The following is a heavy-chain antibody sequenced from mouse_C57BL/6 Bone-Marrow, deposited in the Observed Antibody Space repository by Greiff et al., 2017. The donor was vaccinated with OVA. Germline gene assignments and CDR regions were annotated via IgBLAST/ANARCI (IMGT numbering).Heavy chain of an antibody. D-gene: IGHD1-1*01. CDR2: IYPRSGNT. V-gene: IGHV1-81*01. J-gene: IGHJ2*01. CDR3: ARPPITTVVAKGY. CDR1: GYTFTSYG. Sequence: QAQLKQSGAELARPGASVKLSCKASGYTFTSYGIRWVKQRTGQGLEWIGEIYPRSGNTYYNEKFKGKATLTADKSSSTAYMELRSLTSEDSAVYFCARPPITTVVAKGYWGQGTTLTVSS.